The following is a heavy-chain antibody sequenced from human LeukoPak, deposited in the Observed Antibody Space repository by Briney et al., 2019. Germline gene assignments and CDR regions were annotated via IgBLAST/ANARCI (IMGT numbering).Heavy chain of an antibody. Sequence: SKTLSLTCTVSGGSISSVSNSWGWIRQPPGKGLEWIGSIYQSGSTYYNPPLKSRVTISVDTSKNQFSLKLSSVTAADTAVYYCARGRTTIQLWSLGEAYYYYGMDVWGQGTTVTVSS. D-gene: IGHD5-18*01. J-gene: IGHJ6*02. V-gene: IGHV4-39*01. CDR1: GGSISSVSNS. CDR2: IYQSGST. CDR3: ARGRTTIQLWSLGEAYYYYGMDV.